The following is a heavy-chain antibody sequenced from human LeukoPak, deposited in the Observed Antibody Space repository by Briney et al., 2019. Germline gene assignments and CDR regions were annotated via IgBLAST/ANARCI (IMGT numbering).Heavy chain of an antibody. Sequence: SETLSLTCTVSGGSISSSSYYWGWIRQPPGKGLEWIGSIYYSGSTHYNPSLKSRVTISVDTSKNQFSLKLSSVTAADTAVYYCARGAEMGATTYWGQGTLVTVSS. CDR2: IYYSGST. D-gene: IGHD1-26*01. J-gene: IGHJ4*02. V-gene: IGHV4-39*01. CDR3: ARGAEMGATTY. CDR1: GGSISSSSYY.